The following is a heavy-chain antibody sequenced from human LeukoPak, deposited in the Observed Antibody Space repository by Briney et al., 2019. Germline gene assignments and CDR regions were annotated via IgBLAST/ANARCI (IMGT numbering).Heavy chain of an antibody. Sequence: ASVTVSCKASGYTFTSYYMHWVRQAPGQGLEWMGIINPSGGSTSYAQKFQGRVTMTRDTSISTAYMELSRLRSDDTAVYYCAREWELYDYWGQGTLVTVSS. CDR1: GYTFTSYY. CDR3: AREWELYDY. V-gene: IGHV1-46*01. D-gene: IGHD1-26*01. CDR2: INPSGGST. J-gene: IGHJ4*02.